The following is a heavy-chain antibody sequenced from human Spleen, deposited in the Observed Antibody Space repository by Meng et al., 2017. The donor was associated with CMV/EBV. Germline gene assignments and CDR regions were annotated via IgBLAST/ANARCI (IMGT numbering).Heavy chain of an antibody. V-gene: IGHV3-66*02. D-gene: IGHD3-22*01. CDR3: ARGGYYDNSGWLQVDY. CDR1: GFTFSTYA. Sequence: GGSLRLSCAASGFTFSTYAMSWVRQAPGKGLEWVSIIYSGGSTYYADSVKGRFTISRDNSKNTLYLQMNSLRAEDTAVYYCARGGYYDNSGWLQVDYWGQGTLVTVSS. CDR2: IYSGGST. J-gene: IGHJ4*02.